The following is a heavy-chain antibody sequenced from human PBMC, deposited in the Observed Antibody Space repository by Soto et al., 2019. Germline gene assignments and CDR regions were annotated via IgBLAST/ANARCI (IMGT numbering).Heavy chain of an antibody. Sequence: QVQLVQSGAEVKKPGSSVKVSCKASGGTFSSYAISWVRQAPGQGLEWMGGSIPIFGTSNYAQKFQGRVTITADESTSTGYMELSSLRSEDTAVYYCARQYCSGGSCYPDLAYWGQGTLVTVSS. D-gene: IGHD2-15*01. CDR1: GGTFSSYA. CDR3: ARQYCSGGSCYPDLAY. CDR2: SIPIFGTS. V-gene: IGHV1-69*01. J-gene: IGHJ4*02.